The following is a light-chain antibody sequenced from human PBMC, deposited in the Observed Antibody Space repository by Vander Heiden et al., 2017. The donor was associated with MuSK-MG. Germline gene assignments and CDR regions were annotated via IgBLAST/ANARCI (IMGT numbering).Light chain of an antibody. CDR2: WAS. J-gene: IGKJ2*01. Sequence: DIVMTQSPDSLAVSLGERATINCKSSQSVLYSSNNKNYLAWYQQKPGQPPKLLIYWASTRESGVPDRFSGSASGTDFTLTISSLHAEDVAVYYCQQDDSTPLTFGQGTKLEIK. V-gene: IGKV4-1*01. CDR3: QQDDSTPLT. CDR1: QSVLYSSNNKNY.